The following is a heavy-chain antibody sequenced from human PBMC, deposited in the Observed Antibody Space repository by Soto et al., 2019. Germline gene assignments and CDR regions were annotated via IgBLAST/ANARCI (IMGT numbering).Heavy chain of an antibody. CDR2: IDPSDSYT. Sequence: GESLKLSCNGSGYSFTSYWISWVRQMPGKGLEWMGRIDPSDSYTNYSPSFQGHVTISADKSISNAYLQWSSLKASDTAMYYCARHRARLEARPYATYGMDVWGQGTTVTVSS. D-gene: IGHD2-8*01. CDR1: GYSFTSYW. J-gene: IGHJ6*02. V-gene: IGHV5-10-1*01. CDR3: ARHRARLEARPYATYGMDV.